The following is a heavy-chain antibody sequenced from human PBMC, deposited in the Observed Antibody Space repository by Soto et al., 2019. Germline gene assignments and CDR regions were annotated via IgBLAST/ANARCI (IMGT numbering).Heavy chain of an antibody. J-gene: IGHJ6*02. V-gene: IGHV4-39*01. CDR2: IYYSGST. Sequence: SETLSLTCTVSGGSISSSSYYWGWIRQPPGKGLEWIGSIYYSGSTYYNPSLKSRVTISVDTSKNQFSLKLSSVTAADTAVYYCARHSPSSGCPRGLAVWGPGTTVTVSS. CDR1: GGSISSSSYY. D-gene: IGHD6-19*01. CDR3: ARHSPSSGCPRGLAV.